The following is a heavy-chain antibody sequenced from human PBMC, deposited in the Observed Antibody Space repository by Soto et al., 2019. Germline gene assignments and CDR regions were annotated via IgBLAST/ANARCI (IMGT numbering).Heavy chain of an antibody. V-gene: IGHV1-46*01. D-gene: IGHD6-19*01. CDR3: ARDVGQWLVMDV. Sequence: ASVKGACKASGYSLTSYYRDWVRQAPGQGLEWMGIINPSGGSTSYAQKLQGRVTMTRDTSTSTVYMELSSLRSEDTAVYYCARDVGQWLVMDVWGKGTTVTVSS. J-gene: IGHJ6*03. CDR1: GYSLTSYY. CDR2: INPSGGST.